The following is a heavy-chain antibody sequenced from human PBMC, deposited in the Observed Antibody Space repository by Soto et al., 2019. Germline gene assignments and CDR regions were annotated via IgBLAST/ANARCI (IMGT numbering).Heavy chain of an antibody. CDR1: GFTFNSCT. J-gene: IGHJ4*02. CDR2: ISDRSDTT. CDR3: VKGAPVAREADS. Sequence: PGGSLRLSCAASGFTFNSCTMGWVRQSPGKGLEWVSTISDRSDTTYYADSVKGRFTITRDNSKNTVLLQMNNLRVEDTAIYYCVKGAPVAREADSWGLGTLVTVSS. D-gene: IGHD3-10*01. V-gene: IGHV3-23*01.